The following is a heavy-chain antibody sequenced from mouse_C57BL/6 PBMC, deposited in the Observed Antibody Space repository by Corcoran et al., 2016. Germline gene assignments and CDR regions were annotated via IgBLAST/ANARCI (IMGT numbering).Heavy chain of an antibody. Sequence: EVQLQQSGPELVKPGASVKISCKASGYTFTDYYMNWVKQSHGKSLEWIGDINPNNGGTSYNQKFKDKATLTVDKSSSTAYMELRSLTSEDSAVYYCARSGNLYGNSLDYWGQGTTLTVSS. CDR2: INPNNGGT. J-gene: IGHJ2*01. D-gene: IGHD1-1*01. V-gene: IGHV1-26*01. CDR3: ARSGNLYGNSLDY. CDR1: GYTFTDYY.